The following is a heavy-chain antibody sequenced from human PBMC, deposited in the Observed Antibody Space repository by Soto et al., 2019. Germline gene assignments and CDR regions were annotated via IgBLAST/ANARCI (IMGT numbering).Heavy chain of an antibody. J-gene: IGHJ4*02. CDR3: AKDQGYSSGWYYFDY. V-gene: IGHV3-23*01. D-gene: IGHD6-19*01. CDR2: ISGSGGST. CDR1: GFTFSSYA. Sequence: GGSLRLSCAASGFTFSSYAMSWVRQAPGKGLEWVSAISGSGGSTYYADSVKGRFTISRDNSKNTLYLQMNRLRAEDMAVYYCAKDQGYSSGWYYFDYWGQGTLVTVSS.